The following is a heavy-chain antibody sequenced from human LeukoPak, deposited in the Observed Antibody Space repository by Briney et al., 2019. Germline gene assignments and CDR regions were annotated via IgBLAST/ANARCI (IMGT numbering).Heavy chain of an antibody. Sequence: SETLSLTCTVSGGSISGSSYYWGWIRQPPGKGLEWIGSMYSSGSTYYNPSLKSRVTISVDTSKNQFSLKLNSVTAADTAVYYCARDHSSSSEDYWGQGTLVTVSS. V-gene: IGHV4-39*07. D-gene: IGHD6-13*01. CDR3: ARDHSSSSEDY. CDR1: GGSISGSSYY. J-gene: IGHJ4*02. CDR2: MYSSGST.